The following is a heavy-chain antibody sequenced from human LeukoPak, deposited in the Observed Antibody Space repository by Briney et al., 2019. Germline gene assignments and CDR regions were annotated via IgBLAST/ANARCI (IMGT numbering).Heavy chain of an antibody. CDR1: GFTFSSYW. D-gene: IGHD6-19*01. J-gene: IGHJ4*02. Sequence: GGSLRLSCAASGFTFSSYWMSWVRQAPGKALEWVANIKQDGSEKYYVDSVKGRFTISRDNAKNSLYLQMNSLRAEDTAVYYCARVIGVAGVPTQTDWGQGTLVTVSS. V-gene: IGHV3-7*04. CDR2: IKQDGSEK. CDR3: ARVIGVAGVPTQTD.